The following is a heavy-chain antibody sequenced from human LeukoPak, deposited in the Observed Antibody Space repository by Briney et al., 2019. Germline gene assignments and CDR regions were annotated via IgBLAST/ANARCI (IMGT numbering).Heavy chain of an antibody. V-gene: IGHV4-59*08. CDR3: ARQPSGYNEDPNWFDP. D-gene: IGHD5-12*01. CDR1: GGSISSFY. CDR2: IYYSGST. Sequence: SETLSLTCTASGGSISSFYWSWIRQPPGKGLEWIGHIYYSGSTNYNPSLKSRVTISVDTSKNQFSLKLSSVTAADTAVYYCARQPSGYNEDPNWFDPWGQGTLVTVSS. J-gene: IGHJ5*02.